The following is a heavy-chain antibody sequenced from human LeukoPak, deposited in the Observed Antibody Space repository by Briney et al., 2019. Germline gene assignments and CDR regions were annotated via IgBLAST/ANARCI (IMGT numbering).Heavy chain of an antibody. V-gene: IGHV3-21*04. J-gene: IGHJ3*02. CDR1: GFTFSSYS. Sequence: GGSLRLSCAASGFTFSSYSMNWVRQAPGKGLEWVSSISSSSSYIYYADSVKGRFTISRDNAKNSLYLQMNSLRAEDTAVYYCARDYSPVAGTGDDAFDIWGQGTMVTVSS. CDR3: ARDYSPVAGTGDDAFDI. D-gene: IGHD6-19*01. CDR2: ISSSSSYI.